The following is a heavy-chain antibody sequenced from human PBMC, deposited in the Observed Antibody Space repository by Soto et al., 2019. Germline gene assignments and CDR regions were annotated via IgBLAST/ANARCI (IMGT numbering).Heavy chain of an antibody. J-gene: IGHJ2*01. CDR1: GFTFSSYA. CDR3: AKDRLSRSSYWYFDL. Sequence: GGSLRLSCAASGFTFSSYAMSWVRQAPGKGLEWVSAISGSGGSTYYADSVKGRFTISRDNSKNTLYLQMNGLRAEDTAVYYCAKDRLSRSSYWYFDLWGRGTLVTVSS. CDR2: ISGSGGST. V-gene: IGHV3-23*01. D-gene: IGHD6-13*01.